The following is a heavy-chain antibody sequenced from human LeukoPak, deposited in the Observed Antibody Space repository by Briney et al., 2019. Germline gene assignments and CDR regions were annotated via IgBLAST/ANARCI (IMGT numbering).Heavy chain of an antibody. CDR2: ISAYNGNT. J-gene: IGHJ6*03. CDR1: GYTFTGYY. Sequence: ASVKVSCKASGYTFTGYYMHWVRQAPGQGLEWMGWISAYNGNTNYAQKLQGRVTMTTDTSTSTAYMELRSLRSDDTAVYYCARVVNYGGNSDYYYYYMDVWGKGTTVTVSS. D-gene: IGHD4-23*01. V-gene: IGHV1-18*04. CDR3: ARVVNYGGNSDYYYYYMDV.